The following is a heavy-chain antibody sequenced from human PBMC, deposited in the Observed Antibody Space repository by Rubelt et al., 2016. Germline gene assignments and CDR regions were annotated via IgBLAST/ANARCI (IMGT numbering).Heavy chain of an antibody. D-gene: IGHD4-17*01. J-gene: IGHJ4*02. V-gene: IGHV4-34*01. CDR2: VDHSGDT. CDR3: ARGRDYGDFPPLGY. Sequence: QVQLQQRGAGLLKPSETLSLTCAVYGGSPSDYYWSWIRQLPGNGMEWIGEVDHSGDTNYHPSLQHSATISMATTKNQFSLKMRSVTAADTAVYYCARGRDYGDFPPLGYWGQGTLVTVSS. CDR1: GGSPSDYY.